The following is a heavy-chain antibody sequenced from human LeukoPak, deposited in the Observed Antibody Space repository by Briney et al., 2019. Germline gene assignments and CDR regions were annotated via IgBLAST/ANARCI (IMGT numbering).Heavy chain of an antibody. CDR1: GGSISSGTYF. CDR2: IHTSGST. CDR3: ARGVVEMATSWGY. V-gene: IGHV4-61*02. J-gene: IGHJ4*02. Sequence: SQTLSLTCTVSGGSISSGTYFWSWIRQPAGKGLEWIGRIHTSGSTNYSPSLRSRVTISVDTSKNQFSLNLSPVTAADTAVYYCARGVVEMATSWGYWGQGTLVTVSS. D-gene: IGHD5-24*01.